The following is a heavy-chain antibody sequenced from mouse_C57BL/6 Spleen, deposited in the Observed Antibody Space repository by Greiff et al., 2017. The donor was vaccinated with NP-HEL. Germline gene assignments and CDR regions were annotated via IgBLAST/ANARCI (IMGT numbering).Heavy chain of an antibody. CDR3: ARCYYGSSLMDY. Sequence: EVQGVESGGGLVQPGGSLKLSCAASGFTFSDYYMYWVRQTPEKRLEWVAYISNGGGSTYYPDTVKGRFTISRDNAKNTLYLQMSRLKSEDTAMYYCARCYYGSSLMDYWGQGTSVTVSS. CDR1: GFTFSDYY. D-gene: IGHD1-1*01. J-gene: IGHJ4*01. V-gene: IGHV5-12*01. CDR2: ISNGGGST.